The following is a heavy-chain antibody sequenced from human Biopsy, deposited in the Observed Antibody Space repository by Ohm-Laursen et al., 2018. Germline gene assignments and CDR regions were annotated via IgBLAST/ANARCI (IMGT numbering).Heavy chain of an antibody. CDR1: GGSISSDY. CDR3: ARATNSTGWPYYYFYGMDV. V-gene: IGHV4-59*01. Sequence: SQTLSLTCIVSGGSISSDYWSWIRQTPGKGPEWIGYIYYSGSTNYNPSLKSRVTISVDTSKNQFSLRLNSVTAADTAVYYCARATNSTGWPYYYFYGMDVWGQGTTVTVSS. CDR2: IYYSGST. J-gene: IGHJ6*02. D-gene: IGHD2/OR15-2a*01.